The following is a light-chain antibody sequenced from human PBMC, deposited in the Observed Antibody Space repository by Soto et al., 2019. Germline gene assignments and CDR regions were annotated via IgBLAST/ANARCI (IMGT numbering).Light chain of an antibody. J-gene: IGLJ1*01. CDR3: AAWDDSLSAYV. Sequence: QSVLTQPPSASGTPGQRVTISCSGSSSNIVSNYVYWYQQLPGTAPKLLIYSNNQRPSGVPDRFSGSKSGTSASLAIGGLRSEDEADYYCAAWDDSLSAYVFGTGTKLTVL. V-gene: IGLV1-47*01. CDR1: SSNIVSNY. CDR2: SNN.